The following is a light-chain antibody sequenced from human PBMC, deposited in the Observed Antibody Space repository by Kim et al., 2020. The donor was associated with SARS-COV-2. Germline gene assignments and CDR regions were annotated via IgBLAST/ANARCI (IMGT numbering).Light chain of an antibody. V-gene: IGKV3-20*01. CDR2: VAS. CDR1: QSVTSDY. Sequence: PGEGATLSCRASQSVTSDYLAWFQQRRGHPPRLLIYVASTRATGIPDKFVGSGSGADFTLTISRLEPEDFAVYYCQQYGSAPDTFGRGTKLEI. J-gene: IGKJ2*01. CDR3: QQYGSAPDT.